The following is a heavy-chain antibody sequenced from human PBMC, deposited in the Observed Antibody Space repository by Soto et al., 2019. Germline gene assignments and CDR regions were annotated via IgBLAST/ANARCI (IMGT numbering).Heavy chain of an antibody. J-gene: IGHJ5*02. CDR1: GFTFSSYA. Sequence: PGGSLRLSCAASGFTFSSYAMSWVRQAPGKGLEWVSAISGSGGSTYNADSVKGRFTISRDNSKNTLYLQMNSLRAEDTAVYYCAKLDYYDPYNWFDPWGQGTLVTVSS. V-gene: IGHV3-23*01. CDR2: ISGSGGST. CDR3: AKLDYYDPYNWFDP. D-gene: IGHD3-22*01.